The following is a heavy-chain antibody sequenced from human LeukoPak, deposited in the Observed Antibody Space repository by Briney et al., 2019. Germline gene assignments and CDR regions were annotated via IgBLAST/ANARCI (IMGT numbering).Heavy chain of an antibody. D-gene: IGHD3-3*01. CDR1: GGSISSYY. V-gene: IGHV4-4*07. Sequence: PSETLSLTCTVSGGSISSYYWSWIRQPAGKGLEWIGRIYTSGSTNYNPSLKSRVTMSVDTSKNQFSLKLSSVTAADTAVYYCARVRFWSGYPAFDIWGQGTMVTVSS. CDR3: ARVRFWSGYPAFDI. J-gene: IGHJ3*02. CDR2: IYTSGST.